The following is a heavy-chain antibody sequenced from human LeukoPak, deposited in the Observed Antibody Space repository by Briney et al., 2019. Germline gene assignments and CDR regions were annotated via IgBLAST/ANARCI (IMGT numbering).Heavy chain of an antibody. CDR3: ARVATYYYYYMDV. V-gene: IGHV4-61*02. CDR2: IYTSGST. J-gene: IGHJ6*03. Sequence: PSQTLSLTCTVSGGSISSGSYYWSWIRQPAGKGLEWIGRIYTSGSTNYNPSLKSRVTMSVDTSKNHFSLKLSSVTAADTAVYYCARVATYYYYYMDVWGKGTTVTISS. CDR1: GGSISSGSYY.